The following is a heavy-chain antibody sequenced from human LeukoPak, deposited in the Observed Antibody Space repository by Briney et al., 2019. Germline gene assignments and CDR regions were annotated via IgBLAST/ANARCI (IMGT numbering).Heavy chain of an antibody. D-gene: IGHD3-3*01. CDR2: ISGSGGST. V-gene: IGHV3-23*01. J-gene: IGHJ4*02. CDR3: AKDTDFWSGYYSDY. Sequence: PGGSLRLSCAASGFSFSSYAMSWVRQAPGKGLEWVSAISGSGGSTYYADSVKGRFTISRDNSENTLYLQMNSLRVEDTAVYYCAKDTDFWSGYYSDYWGQGTLVPVSS. CDR1: GFSFSSYA.